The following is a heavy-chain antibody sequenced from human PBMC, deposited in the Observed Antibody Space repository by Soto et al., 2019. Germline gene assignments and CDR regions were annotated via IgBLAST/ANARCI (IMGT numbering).Heavy chain of an antibody. D-gene: IGHD5-12*01. CDR2: ISYDGSNK. Sequence: GGSLRLSCAASGFTFSSYGMHWVRQAPGKGLEWVAVISYDGSNKYYADSVKGRFTISRDNSKNTLYLQMNSLRAEDTAVYYCAKDKWRWLQPYPKDGMDVWGQGTTVTVSS. CDR3: AKDKWRWLQPYPKDGMDV. CDR1: GFTFSSYG. J-gene: IGHJ6*02. V-gene: IGHV3-30*18.